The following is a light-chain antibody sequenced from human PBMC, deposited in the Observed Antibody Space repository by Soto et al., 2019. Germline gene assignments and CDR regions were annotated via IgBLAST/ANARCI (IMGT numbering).Light chain of an antibody. J-gene: IGKJ5*01. CDR2: GAS. CDR1: QSVSSN. Sequence: EIVMTQSPATLSVSPGERSTLSCRASQSVSSNLAWYQQKPGQPPRLLIYGASTRATGIPARFSGSGSGTEFTLTIARLEPEDFAVYYCQQYGDSPRTFGQGTRLEI. CDR3: QQYGDSPRT. V-gene: IGKV3-15*01.